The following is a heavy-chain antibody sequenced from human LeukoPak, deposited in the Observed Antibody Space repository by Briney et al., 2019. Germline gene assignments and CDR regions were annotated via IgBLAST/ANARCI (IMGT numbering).Heavy chain of an antibody. V-gene: IGHV3-30*18. CDR1: GFTFSSYG. Sequence: GGSLRLSCAASGFTFSSYGMHWVRQAPGKGLEWVAVISYDGSNKYYADSVKGRFTISRDNSKNTLYLQMNSLRAEDTAAYYCAKALAVAGSGDYWGQGTLVTVSS. CDR2: ISYDGSNK. CDR3: AKALAVAGSGDY. D-gene: IGHD6-19*01. J-gene: IGHJ4*02.